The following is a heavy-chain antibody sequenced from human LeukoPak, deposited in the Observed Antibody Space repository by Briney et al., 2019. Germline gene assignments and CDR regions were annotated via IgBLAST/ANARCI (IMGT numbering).Heavy chain of an antibody. Sequence: SVKVSCKASGGTFSSYAISWVRQAPGQGLEWMGGIIAIFGTANYAQKFQGRVTITEDESTSTAYMELSSLRSEDTAVYYCARDGSYGDYVFEEFYFDYWGQGTLVTVSS. CDR3: ARDGSYGDYVFEEFYFDY. V-gene: IGHV1-69*13. J-gene: IGHJ4*02. CDR1: GGTFSSYA. CDR2: IIAIFGTA. D-gene: IGHD4-17*01.